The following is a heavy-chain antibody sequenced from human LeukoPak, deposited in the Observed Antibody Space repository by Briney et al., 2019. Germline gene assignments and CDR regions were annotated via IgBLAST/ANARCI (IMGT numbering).Heavy chain of an antibody. Sequence: SETLSLTCTVSGGSISSYYWNWIRQSPGKGLEWIGYISYSGSTNYNPSLKSRVTISVDTSKNQFSLNLSSVTAADTAVYFCARLSWPGRGSRFDPWGQGTLVTVSS. V-gene: IGHV4-59*01. J-gene: IGHJ5*02. D-gene: IGHD3-10*01. CDR3: ARLSWPGRGSRFDP. CDR2: ISYSGST. CDR1: GGSISSYY.